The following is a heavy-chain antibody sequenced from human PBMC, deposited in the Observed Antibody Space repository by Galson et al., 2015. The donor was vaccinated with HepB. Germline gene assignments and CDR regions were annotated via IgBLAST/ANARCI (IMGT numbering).Heavy chain of an antibody. J-gene: IGHJ4*02. Sequence: SLRLSCAASGFTFSSNGMHWVRQAPGKGLEWVATISYDGSNTYYADSVKGRFTISRDNFKNRLYLQMNSLRAEDTAVYYCAKSWSVAGYFLDYWGQGTLVTVSS. CDR1: GFTFSSNG. CDR3: AKSWSVAGYFLDY. CDR2: ISYDGSNT. V-gene: IGHV3-30*18. D-gene: IGHD6-19*01.